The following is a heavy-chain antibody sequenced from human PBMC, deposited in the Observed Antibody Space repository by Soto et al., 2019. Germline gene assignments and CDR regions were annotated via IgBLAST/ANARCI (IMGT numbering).Heavy chain of an antibody. CDR3: ARDVAVITRELDY. V-gene: IGHV3-30-3*01. D-gene: IGHD1-20*01. J-gene: IGHJ4*02. CDR1: GFTFSSYA. Sequence: QVQLVESGGGVVQPGRSLRLSCAASGFTFSSYAMHWVRQAPGKGLEWVAVISYDGSNKYYADSVKGRFTISRDNSKNTLYLQMNSLRVEDTAVYYCARDVAVITRELDYWGQGTLVTVSS. CDR2: ISYDGSNK.